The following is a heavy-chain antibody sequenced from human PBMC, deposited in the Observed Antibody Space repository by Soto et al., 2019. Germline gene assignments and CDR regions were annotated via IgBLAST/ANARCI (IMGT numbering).Heavy chain of an antibody. J-gene: IGHJ4*02. V-gene: IGHV1-18*01. CDR1: GFALSSDG. Sequence: NRSCKAVGFALSSDGVGCVRQAPGQGLEWMGWISVYTGNTIYAQNFQGRVTLTTDISTSTAYLEVRTLTSDDTAVYYCARDHGGATLALLYWGQGTLVTVSS. CDR3: ARDHGGATLALLY. CDR2: ISVYTGNT. D-gene: IGHD1-1*01.